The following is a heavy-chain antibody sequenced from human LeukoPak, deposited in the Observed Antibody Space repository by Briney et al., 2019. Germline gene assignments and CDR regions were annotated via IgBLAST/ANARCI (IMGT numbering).Heavy chain of an antibody. Sequence: GASVKVSCKASGCTFTSYDINWVRQATGQGLEWVGWVNPGSGKTAYAQKFQGRVTITASTSTSTGYMGLSSLTSEDTAVYYCARYRSAAYYFEYWGQGTLVTVSS. D-gene: IGHD4-11*01. J-gene: IGHJ4*02. CDR2: VNPGSGKT. CDR3: ARYRSAAYYFEY. V-gene: IGHV1-8*03. CDR1: GCTFTSYD.